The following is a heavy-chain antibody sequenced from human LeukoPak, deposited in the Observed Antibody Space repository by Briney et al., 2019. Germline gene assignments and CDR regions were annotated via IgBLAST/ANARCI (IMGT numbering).Heavy chain of an antibody. J-gene: IGHJ3*02. CDR3: AREIYSSSWCVSDAFDI. D-gene: IGHD6-13*01. CDR2: IIPIFGTA. Sequence: SVKVSCKASGGTFSSYAISWVRQAPGQGLEWMGGIIPIFGTANYAQRFQGRVTITTDESTSTAYMELSSLRSEDTAVYYCAREIYSSSWCVSDAFDIWGQGTMVTVSS. CDR1: GGTFSSYA. V-gene: IGHV1-69*05.